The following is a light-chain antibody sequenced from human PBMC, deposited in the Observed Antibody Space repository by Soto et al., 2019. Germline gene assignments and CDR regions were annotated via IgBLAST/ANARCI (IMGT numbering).Light chain of an antibody. CDR2: EVS. CDR1: SSDVGNYNF. J-gene: IGLJ1*01. V-gene: IGLV2-23*02. Sequence: QSVLTQPASVSGSPGQSITVSCTGTSSDVGNYNFVSWYQQHPGKAPKLMIYEVSKRPSGVSNRFSGSKSGNTASLTISGLQAEDEADYYCCSYADSNIPLIFGTGTKVTVL. CDR3: CSYADSNIPLI.